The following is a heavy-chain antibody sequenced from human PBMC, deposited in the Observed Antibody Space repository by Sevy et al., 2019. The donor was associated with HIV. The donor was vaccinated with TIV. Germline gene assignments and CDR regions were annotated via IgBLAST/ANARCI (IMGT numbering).Heavy chain of an antibody. CDR3: ARVRISDYFYYYGMDV. Sequence: ASVKVSCKASGYTFTGYYMHWVRQAPGQGLEWMGWINPNSGGTNYAQKFQGRVTMTRDTSISTAYMELSRLRSDDTAVYYCARVRISDYFYYYGMDVWGQGTTVTVSS. J-gene: IGHJ6*02. CDR2: INPNSGGT. CDR1: GYTFTGYY. D-gene: IGHD2-15*01. V-gene: IGHV1-2*02.